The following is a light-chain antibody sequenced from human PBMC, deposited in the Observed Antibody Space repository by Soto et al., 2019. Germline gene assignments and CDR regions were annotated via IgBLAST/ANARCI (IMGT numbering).Light chain of an antibody. CDR3: CSYAGSYTLI. CDR2: DVT. J-gene: IGLJ2*01. Sequence: QSALTQPRSVSGSPGQSVTISCTGTSSDVGGYNYVSWYQQDPGKAPKLMIYDVTKRPSGVPDRFSGSKSGNTASLTISGLQAEDEADYFCCSYAGSYTLIFGGGTKVTVL. V-gene: IGLV2-11*01. CDR1: SSDVGGYNY.